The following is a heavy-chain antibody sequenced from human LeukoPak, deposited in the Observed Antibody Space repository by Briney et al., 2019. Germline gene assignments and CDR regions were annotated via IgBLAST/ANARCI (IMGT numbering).Heavy chain of an antibody. Sequence: GRSLRLSCAASGFTFSSYGVHWVRQAPGKGLEWVAVIWYDGSNKYYADSVKGRFTISRDNSKNTLYLQMNSLRAEDTAVYYCARDNYYGSGSYYTYYYYYYGMDVWGQGTTVTVSS. J-gene: IGHJ6*02. CDR1: GFTFSSYG. CDR2: IWYDGSNK. V-gene: IGHV3-33*01. D-gene: IGHD3-10*01. CDR3: ARDNYYGSGSYYTYYYYYYGMDV.